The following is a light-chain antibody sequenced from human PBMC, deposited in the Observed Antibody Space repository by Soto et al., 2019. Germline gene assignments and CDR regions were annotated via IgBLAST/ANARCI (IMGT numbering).Light chain of an antibody. CDR3: QHYDNSPPSVT. Sequence: ELVLTQSPDTLSLSPGERATLSCRASQSVSSDFLVWYQQKPGQAPRLLIYGASSRATGIPDRFSGGGSGTDFILSISRLEPEDCAVYYCQHYDNSPPSVTFVPGTKVDIK. V-gene: IGKV3-20*01. J-gene: IGKJ3*01. CDR2: GAS. CDR1: QSVSSDF.